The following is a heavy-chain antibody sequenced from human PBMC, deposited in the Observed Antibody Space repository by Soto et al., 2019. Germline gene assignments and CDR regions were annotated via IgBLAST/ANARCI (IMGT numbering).Heavy chain of an antibody. J-gene: IGHJ4*02. D-gene: IGHD2-21*01. Sequence: SETLSLTCAVSGDSISPHYWSWVRQPPGKGLEFIGYIHYSGSAVYNPSLKSRVTISLDTSKNQFSLKLTSVTAADTAGYYCANLHCGVITPPFDYSGQGMLLTVSA. CDR1: GDSISPHY. CDR3: ANLHCGVITPPFDY. CDR2: IHYSGSA. V-gene: IGHV4-59*08.